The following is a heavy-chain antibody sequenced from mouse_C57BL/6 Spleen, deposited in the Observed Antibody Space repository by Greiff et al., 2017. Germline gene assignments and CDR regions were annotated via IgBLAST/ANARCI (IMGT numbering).Heavy chain of an antibody. CDR1: GYAFTNYL. D-gene: IGHD2-1*01. Sequence: VQLQQSGAELVRPGTSVKVSCKASGYAFTNYLIEWVKQRPGQGLEWIGVFNPGSGGTNYTEKFKGKATLTADKSSSTAYMQLSSLTSEDSAVYFCARSGGNSLFAYWGQGTLVTDSA. V-gene: IGHV1-54*01. J-gene: IGHJ3*01. CDR2: FNPGSGGT. CDR3: ARSGGNSLFAY.